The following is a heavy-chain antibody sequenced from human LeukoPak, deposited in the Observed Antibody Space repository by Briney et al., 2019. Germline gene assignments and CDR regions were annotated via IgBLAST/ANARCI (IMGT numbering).Heavy chain of an antibody. D-gene: IGHD6-19*01. J-gene: IGHJ4*02. CDR2: ISSSGSTI. CDR3: ARDRNRAYSSGPGFDY. Sequence: PGGSLRLSCAASGFTFSKYNMNWVRQAPGKGLEWVSYISSSGSTIYYADSVKGRFTISRDNAKNSLYLQMNSLRAEDTTVYYCARDRNRAYSSGPGFDYWGQGTLVTVSS. V-gene: IGHV3-48*04. CDR1: GFTFSKYN.